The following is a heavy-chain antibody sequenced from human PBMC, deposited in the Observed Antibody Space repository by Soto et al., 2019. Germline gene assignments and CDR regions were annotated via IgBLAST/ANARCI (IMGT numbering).Heavy chain of an antibody. D-gene: IGHD3-3*01. CDR2: ISGSGGST. CDR1: GFTFSSYA. J-gene: IGHJ2*01. CDR3: AKDHWYAFWSGYPPLSHSYWYFDL. Sequence: GGSLRLSCAASGFTFSSYAMSWVRQAPGKGLEWVSAISGSGGSTYYADSVKGRFTISRDNSKNTLYLQMNSLRAEDTAVYYCAKDHWYAFWSGYPPLSHSYWYFDLWGRGTLVTVSS. V-gene: IGHV3-23*01.